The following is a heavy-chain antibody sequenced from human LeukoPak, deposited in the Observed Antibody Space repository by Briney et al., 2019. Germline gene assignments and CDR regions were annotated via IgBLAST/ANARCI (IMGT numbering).Heavy chain of an antibody. V-gene: IGHV3-30*18. CDR3: AKDEVAGYYDSSSYYGYFDY. J-gene: IGHJ4*02. Sequence: GGSLRLSCAASGFTFSSYGMHWVRQAPGKGLEWVAVISYDRSNKYYADSVKGRFTISRDNSKNTLYLQMNSLRAEDTAVYYCAKDEVAGYYDSSSYYGYFDYWGQGTLVTVSS. CDR2: ISYDRSNK. CDR1: GFTFSSYG. D-gene: IGHD3-22*01.